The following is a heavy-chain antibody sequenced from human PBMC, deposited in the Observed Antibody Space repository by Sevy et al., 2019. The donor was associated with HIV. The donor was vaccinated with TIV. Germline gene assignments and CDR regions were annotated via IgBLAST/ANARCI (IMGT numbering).Heavy chain of an antibody. CDR2: ISGSGGST. J-gene: IGHJ6*03. CDR1: GFTFSSYA. D-gene: IGHD3-10*01. Sequence: GGSLRLSCAASGFTFSSYAMSWVRQAPGKGLEWVSAISGSGGSTYYADSVKGRFTISRDNSKNTLYLQMNSLRAEDTAVYYCAKGGCCGEGLWFGELSGYYYYYYMDVWGKGTTVTVSS. V-gene: IGHV3-23*01. CDR3: AKGGCCGEGLWFGELSGYYYYYYMDV.